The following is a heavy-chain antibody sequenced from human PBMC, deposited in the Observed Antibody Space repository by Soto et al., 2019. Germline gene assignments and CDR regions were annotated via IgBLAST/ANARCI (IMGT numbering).Heavy chain of an antibody. J-gene: IGHJ4*02. CDR2: IYYSRST. Sequence: SETLSLTCTVPGGSISSYYWSWIRQPPGKGLEWIGYIYYSRSTNYNPSLKSRVTISVDTSKNQFSLKLSSVTAADTAVYYCARDRRGGYDFWGQGTLVTVSS. CDR3: ARDRRGGYDF. CDR1: GGSISSYY. D-gene: IGHD5-12*01. V-gene: IGHV4-59*01.